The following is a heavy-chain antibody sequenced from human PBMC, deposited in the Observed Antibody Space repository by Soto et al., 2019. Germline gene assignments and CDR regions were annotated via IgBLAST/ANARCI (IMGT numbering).Heavy chain of an antibody. Sequence: ASVKVSCKASGYTFTGYYMHWVRQAPGQGLEWMGWINPNSGGTNYAQKFQGWVTMTRDTSISTAYMELSRLRSDDTAVYYCAAIGYCISTSCSPKDYYYYYGMDVWGQGTTVTVPS. CDR2: INPNSGGT. D-gene: IGHD2-2*01. CDR3: AAIGYCISTSCSPKDYYYYYGMDV. CDR1: GYTFTGYY. J-gene: IGHJ6*02. V-gene: IGHV1-2*04.